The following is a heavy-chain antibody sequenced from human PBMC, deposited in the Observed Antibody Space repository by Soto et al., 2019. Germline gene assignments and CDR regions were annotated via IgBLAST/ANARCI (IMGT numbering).Heavy chain of an antibody. CDR2: IYPGVSDA. V-gene: IGHV5-51*01. J-gene: IGHJ4*02. CDR1: GYSFTSYW. Sequence: PGESLKISCKVSGYSFTSYWIGWVRQTAGKGLEWMGIIYPGVSDARYSPSFQGQVTISVDTSIGTAYLQWSSLKASDTAMYFCARRRNVDTPMIDLNYWGQGSQVTLSS. CDR3: ARRRNVDTPMIDLNY. D-gene: IGHD5-18*01.